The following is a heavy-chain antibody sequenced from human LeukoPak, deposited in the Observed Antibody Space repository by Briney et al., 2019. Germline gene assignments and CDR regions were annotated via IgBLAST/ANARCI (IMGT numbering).Heavy chain of an antibody. D-gene: IGHD3-10*01. CDR1: GFTFSSYA. CDR3: VKFYYYGSGSRIDY. J-gene: IGHJ4*02. Sequence: PGGSLRLSCSASGFTFSSYAMHWVRQAPGKGLEYVSAISSNGGSTYYADSVKGRFTISRDNSKNTLYLQMSSLRAEDTAVYYCVKFYYYGSGSRIDYRGQGTLVTVSS. V-gene: IGHV3-64D*06. CDR2: ISSNGGST.